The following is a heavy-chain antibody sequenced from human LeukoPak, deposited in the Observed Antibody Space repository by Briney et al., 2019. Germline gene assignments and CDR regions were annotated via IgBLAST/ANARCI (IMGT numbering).Heavy chain of an antibody. V-gene: IGHV4-38-2*02. CDR3: ARVGYGDYGVGLDY. J-gene: IGHJ4*02. D-gene: IGHD4-17*01. Sequence: SETLSLTCTVSGYSISSGYYWGWIRQPPGKGLEWIGSIYHSGSTYYNPSLKSRVTMSVDTSKNQFSLKLSSVTAADTAVYYCARVGYGDYGVGLDYWGQGTLVTVSS. CDR1: GYSISSGYY. CDR2: IYHSGST.